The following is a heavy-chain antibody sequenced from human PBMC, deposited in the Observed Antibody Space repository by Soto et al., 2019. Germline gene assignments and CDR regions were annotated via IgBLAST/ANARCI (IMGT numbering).Heavy chain of an antibody. Sequence: QVQLVESGGGVVQPGRSLRLSCAASGFTFSDYNMHWVRQAPGEGLEWVATVSNDGNRKYYADSVKGRFAISRDNSKNTMYLQMNSLRDEDTAMFYCAREGVLGTTCVYWGQGTLVTVSS. CDR2: VSNDGNRK. J-gene: IGHJ1*01. D-gene: IGHD1-1*01. CDR1: GFTFSDYN. V-gene: IGHV3-30*09. CDR3: AREGVLGTTCVY.